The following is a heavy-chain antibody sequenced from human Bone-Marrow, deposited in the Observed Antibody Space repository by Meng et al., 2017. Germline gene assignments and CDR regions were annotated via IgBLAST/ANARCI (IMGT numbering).Heavy chain of an antibody. J-gene: IGHJ5*02. D-gene: IGHD2/OR15-2a*01. V-gene: IGHV1-69*05. CDR3: ARDSFYYNWFDP. CDR2: IIPIFGTA. Sequence: SVKVSCKASGGTFSSYAISWVRQAPGQGLEWMGGIIPIFGTANYAQKFQGRVTITTDESTSTAYMELSSLRSEDTAVYYCARDSFYYNWFDPWGQGTRVTCSS. CDR1: GGTFSSYA.